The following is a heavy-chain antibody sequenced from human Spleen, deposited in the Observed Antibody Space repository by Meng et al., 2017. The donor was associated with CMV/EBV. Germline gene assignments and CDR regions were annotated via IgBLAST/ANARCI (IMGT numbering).Heavy chain of an antibody. Sequence: TFSSSSFMCVRQAPGHGLEWMGGITPAFETADYAQKFRDRVTISRDDSATTVYMEMSILKSEATAVYFCARGPRITVGGVIIWPLEDWGQGTLVTVSS. CDR1: TFSSSS. V-gene: IGHV1-69*05. D-gene: IGHD3-16*02. CDR2: ITPAFETA. J-gene: IGHJ4*02. CDR3: ARGPRITVGGVIIWPLED.